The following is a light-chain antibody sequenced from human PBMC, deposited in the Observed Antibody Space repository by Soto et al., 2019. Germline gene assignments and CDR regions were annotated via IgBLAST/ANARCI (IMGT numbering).Light chain of an antibody. CDR3: QQYNTWTWT. CDR1: QTIGTN. J-gene: IGKJ1*01. V-gene: IGKV3-15*01. Sequence: EVLMTKSPATLSVSPGARATLSCRASQTIGTNLAWYQHKPGQPPSLLLYGAATRATGVPARFSGSGSGTQFTLTITSLQSEDFAVYYCQQYNTWTWTFGQGTKV. CDR2: GAA.